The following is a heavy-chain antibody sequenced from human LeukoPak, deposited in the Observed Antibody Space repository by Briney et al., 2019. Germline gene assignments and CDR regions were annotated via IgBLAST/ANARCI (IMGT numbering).Heavy chain of an antibody. Sequence: SETLSLTCAVYGGSFSGYYWSWIRQPPGKGLEWIGEIDHSGSTYYNPSLKSRVTISVDRSKNQFSLKLSSVTAADTAVYYCARGGLGYCSSTSCYGLKTYNWFDPWGQGTLVTVSS. J-gene: IGHJ5*02. CDR2: IDHSGST. CDR3: ARGGLGYCSSTSCYGLKTYNWFDP. CDR1: GGSFSGYY. V-gene: IGHV4-34*01. D-gene: IGHD2-2*01.